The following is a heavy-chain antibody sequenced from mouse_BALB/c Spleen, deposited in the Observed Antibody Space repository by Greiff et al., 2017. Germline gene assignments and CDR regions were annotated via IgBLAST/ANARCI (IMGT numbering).Heavy chain of an antibody. CDR2: INPSTGYT. J-gene: IGHJ2*01. CDR1: GYTFTSYW. D-gene: IGHD2-2*01. CDR3: ARGGYDY. Sequence: VQLQQSGAELAKPGASVKMSCKASGYTFTSYWMHWVKQRPGQGLEWIGYINPSTGYTEYNQKFKDKATLTADKSSSTAYMQLSSLTSEDSAVYFCARGGYDYWGQGTTLTVSS. V-gene: IGHV1-7*01.